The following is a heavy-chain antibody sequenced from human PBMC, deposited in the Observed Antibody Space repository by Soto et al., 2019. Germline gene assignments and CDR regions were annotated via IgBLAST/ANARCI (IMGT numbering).Heavy chain of an antibody. J-gene: IGHJ6*03. CDR1: GYTFTSYY. D-gene: IGHD2-15*01. V-gene: IGHV1-46*03. Sequence: ASVKVSCKASGYTFTSYYMHWVRQAPGQGLEWMGIINPSGGSTSYAQKFQDRVTMTRDTSTSTVYMELSSLRSEDTAVYYCATGYCSGGSCYPEYYYYMDVWGKGTTVTVSS. CDR3: ATGYCSGGSCYPEYYYYMDV. CDR2: INPSGGST.